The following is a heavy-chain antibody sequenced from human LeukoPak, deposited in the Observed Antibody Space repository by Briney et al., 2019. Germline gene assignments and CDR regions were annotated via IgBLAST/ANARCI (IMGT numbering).Heavy chain of an antibody. CDR1: GFTFSRYE. CDR3: AKIALDYYDSSGYHDGAFDI. CDR2: IWYDGSNK. V-gene: IGHV3-33*06. Sequence: PGGSLRLSCPASGFTFSRYEMNWVRQAPGKGLEWVAVIWYDGSNKYYADSVKGRFTISRDNSKNTLYLQMNSLRAEDTAVYYCAKIALDYYDSSGYHDGAFDIWGQGTMVTVSS. J-gene: IGHJ3*02. D-gene: IGHD3-22*01.